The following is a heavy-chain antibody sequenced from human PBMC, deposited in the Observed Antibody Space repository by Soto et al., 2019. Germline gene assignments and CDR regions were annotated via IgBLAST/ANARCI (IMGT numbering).Heavy chain of an antibody. CDR3: ARLPDISGWPFDF. CDR2: MAFDGRT. CDR1: GGSVSSRGFY. V-gene: IGHV4-61*08. J-gene: IGHJ4*02. Sequence: SETLSLTCSVSGGSVSSRGFYWTWIRQPPGKGLEWIGYMAFDGRTNYNPSLNSRVTISQDTSKNQFSLKLGSVIAADTAIYYCARLPDISGWPFDFWGQGILVTVS. D-gene: IGHD6-19*01.